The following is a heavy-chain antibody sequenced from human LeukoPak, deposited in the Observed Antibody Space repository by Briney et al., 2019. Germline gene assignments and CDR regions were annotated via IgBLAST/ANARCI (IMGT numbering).Heavy chain of an antibody. CDR1: GFTFTNYA. J-gene: IGHJ4*02. Sequence: GGSLRLSCAASGFTFTNYAKSWVRQTPGKGLEWVSATVGSGPDTYHADSVKGRLTVSRDNSRNTLYLQMNSLRVEDTAVYYCARDKHWLAYDFWGQGTLVTASS. D-gene: IGHD6-19*01. CDR2: TVGSGPDT. CDR3: ARDKHWLAYDF. V-gene: IGHV3-23*01.